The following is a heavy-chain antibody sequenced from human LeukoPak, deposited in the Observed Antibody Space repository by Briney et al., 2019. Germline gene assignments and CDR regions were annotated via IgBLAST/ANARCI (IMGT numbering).Heavy chain of an antibody. V-gene: IGHV3-7*01. CDR3: ATLGNNWNYGAARDAFDI. CDR1: GFTFSSYW. Sequence: GGSLRLSCAASGFTFSSYWMSWVRQAPGKGLEWVANIKQDGNEKYYVDSVKGRFTISRDNAKNSLYLQMNSLRAEDTAVYYCATLGNNWNYGAARDAFDIWGQGTMVTVSS. CDR2: IKQDGNEK. D-gene: IGHD1-7*01. J-gene: IGHJ3*02.